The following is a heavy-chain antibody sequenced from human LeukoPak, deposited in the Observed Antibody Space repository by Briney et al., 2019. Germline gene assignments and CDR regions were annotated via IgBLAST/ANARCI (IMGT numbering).Heavy chain of an antibody. D-gene: IGHD6-19*01. CDR3: ATGHSSGWFDY. J-gene: IGHJ4*02. Sequence: SATLSLTCTVSRGSVSSDCWSWIRQSPGEGIEWIGYIFYPTTTNSNPSLRSRVTMSLDTSNNQFSLDLTSVTGADTAVYFCATGHSSGWFDYWGQGTLVAVSS. CDR1: RGSVSSDC. CDR2: IFYPTTT. V-gene: IGHV4-59*02.